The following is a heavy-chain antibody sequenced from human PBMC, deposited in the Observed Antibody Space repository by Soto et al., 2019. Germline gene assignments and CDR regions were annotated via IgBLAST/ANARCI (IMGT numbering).Heavy chain of an antibody. D-gene: IGHD4-17*01. CDR3: SRGRRTAVTIDY. J-gene: IGHJ4*02. CDR1: GASVTTGGYF. V-gene: IGHV4-31*03. Sequence: SETLSLTCTVSGASVTTGGYFWTWLRQHPGKGPEWIGYIHSRGSTSYNPSFQSRLSMSLDSSKNHFTLTLTSVTAADTAVYYCSRGRRTAVTIDYWGQGTLVTVSS. CDR2: IHSRGST.